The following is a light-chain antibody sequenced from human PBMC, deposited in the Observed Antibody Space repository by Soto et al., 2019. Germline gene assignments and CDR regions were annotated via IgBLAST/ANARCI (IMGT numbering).Light chain of an antibody. CDR1: RSVLYKSNNKNH. J-gene: IGKJ4*01. CDR3: QQYFDVPFT. CDR2: WAS. V-gene: IGKV4-1*01. Sequence: DIVMTQSPDSLAVSLGERATMNCKCSRSVLYKSNNKNHLAWYQQKPGQPPQLIIYWASTRESGVPERFSGSGSGTDFTLTISSLEAEDVAFYWCQQYFDVPFTFGGGTKVESK.